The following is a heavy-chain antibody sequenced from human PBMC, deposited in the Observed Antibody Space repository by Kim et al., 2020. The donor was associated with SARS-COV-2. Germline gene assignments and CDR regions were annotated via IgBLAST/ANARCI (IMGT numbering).Heavy chain of an antibody. CDR1: GGSFSGYY. D-gene: IGHD6-19*01. V-gene: IGHV4-34*01. J-gene: IGHJ4*02. CDR2: INHSGST. Sequence: SETLSLTCAVYGGSFSGYYWSWIRQPPGKGLEWIGEINHSGSTNYNPSLKSRVTISVDTSKNQFSLKLSSVTAADTAVYYCARGEWIAVAGPFDYWGQGTLVTVSS. CDR3: ARGEWIAVAGPFDY.